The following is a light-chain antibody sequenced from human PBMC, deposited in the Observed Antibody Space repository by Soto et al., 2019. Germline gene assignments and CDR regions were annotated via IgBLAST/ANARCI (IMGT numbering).Light chain of an antibody. J-gene: IGLJ3*02. V-gene: IGLV2-14*01. CDR2: EVR. CDR1: SSDVGRYNY. Sequence: QSALTQPAAVSGPPGQSITISCTGTSSDVGRYNYVSWYQQHPGKAPKLMIYEVRNRPSGVSNRFSASKSGNTASLTISGLQAEDEADYYCTSYTSNPTWVFGGGTKLTVL. CDR3: TSYTSNPTWV.